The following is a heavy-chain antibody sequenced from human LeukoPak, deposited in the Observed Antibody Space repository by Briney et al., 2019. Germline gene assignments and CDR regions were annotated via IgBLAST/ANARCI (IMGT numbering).Heavy chain of an antibody. CDR1: GFTFSSYA. Sequence: GGSLRLSCAASGFTFSSYAMSWVRQVPGKGLEWVSVISGSGDNTYYADSVKGRFTISRDNSRSTLYLQMNSLRPEDTAIYYCAREGYYGSGSPPSLYFDYWGQGTLVTVSS. D-gene: IGHD3-10*01. CDR3: AREGYYGSGSPPSLYFDY. CDR2: ISGSGDNT. J-gene: IGHJ4*02. V-gene: IGHV3-23*01.